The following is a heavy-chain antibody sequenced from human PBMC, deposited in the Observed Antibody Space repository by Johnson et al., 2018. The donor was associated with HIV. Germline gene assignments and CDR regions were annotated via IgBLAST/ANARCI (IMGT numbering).Heavy chain of an antibody. Sequence: VQLVESGGGVVQPGRSLRLSCAASGFSFGDYYMSWIRQAPGNGLEWISYISSDGSTIDYADSVKGRFTISRDNANNSLYLQMNSLRAEDTALYYCAREAPQPSDAYDVWGRGTMVTVSS. CDR2: ISSDGSTI. J-gene: IGHJ3*01. V-gene: IGHV3-11*01. CDR3: AREAPQPSDAYDV. CDR1: GFSFGDYY. D-gene: IGHD5-18*01.